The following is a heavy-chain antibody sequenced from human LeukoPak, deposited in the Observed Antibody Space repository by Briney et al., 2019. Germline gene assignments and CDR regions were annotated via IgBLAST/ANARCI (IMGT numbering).Heavy chain of an antibody. Sequence: GGSLRLSCAASGFTFSSYWMHWVRQAPGKGLMWVSRINSDGSSTSYADSVKGRFTISRDNAKNTLYLQMNSLRAEDTAVYYCARAVYGGDFDYWGQGTLVTVSS. CDR1: GFTFSSYW. D-gene: IGHD5/OR15-5a*01. CDR2: INSDGSST. J-gene: IGHJ4*02. V-gene: IGHV3-74*01. CDR3: ARAVYGGDFDY.